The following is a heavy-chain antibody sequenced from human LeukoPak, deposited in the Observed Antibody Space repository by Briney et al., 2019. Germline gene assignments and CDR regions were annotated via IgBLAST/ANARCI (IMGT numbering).Heavy chain of an antibody. Sequence: ASVKVSCKASAYTFTSNGISWVRQAPGQGREGMGWISAYNGNTNYAQKLQDRVTMTTDTSTSTAYMELRSLRSDDTAVYYCARVSGEDGYDILTGYYFDYWGQGTLVTVPS. CDR3: ARVSGEDGYDILTGYYFDY. J-gene: IGHJ4*02. V-gene: IGHV1-18*01. CDR1: AYTFTSNG. CDR2: ISAYNGNT. D-gene: IGHD3-9*01.